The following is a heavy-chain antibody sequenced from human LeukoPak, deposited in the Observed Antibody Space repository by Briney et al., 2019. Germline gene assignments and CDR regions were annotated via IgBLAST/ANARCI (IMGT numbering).Heavy chain of an antibody. CDR1: GGSISSSSYY. Sequence: PSETLSLTCTVSGGSISSSSYYWGWIRQPPGKGLEWIGSIYYSGSTYYNPSLKSRVTISVDTSKNQFSLKLSSVTAADTAVYYCASLLKSYCSSTSCLPRYYYYMDVWGKGTTVTVSS. D-gene: IGHD2-2*01. J-gene: IGHJ6*03. CDR2: IYYSGST. CDR3: ASLLKSYCSSTSCLPRYYYYMDV. V-gene: IGHV4-39*07.